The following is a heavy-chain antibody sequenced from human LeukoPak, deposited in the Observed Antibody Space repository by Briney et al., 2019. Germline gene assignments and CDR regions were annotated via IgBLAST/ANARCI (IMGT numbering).Heavy chain of an antibody. CDR2: IYTSGST. J-gene: IGHJ5*02. Sequence: SETLSLTCTVSGGSISSGSYYWSWIRQPAGTGLEWIGRIYTSGSTNYNPSLKSRVTISVDTSKNQFSLKLSSVTAADTAVYYCARDPSGWYWFDPWGQGTLVTVSS. D-gene: IGHD6-19*01. V-gene: IGHV4-61*02. CDR3: ARDPSGWYWFDP. CDR1: GGSISSGSYY.